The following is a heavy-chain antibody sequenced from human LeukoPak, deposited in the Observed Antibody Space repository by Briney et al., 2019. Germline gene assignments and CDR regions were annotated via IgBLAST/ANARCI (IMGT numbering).Heavy chain of an antibody. V-gene: IGHV3-30*18. D-gene: IGHD3-16*01. Sequence: SCKASGGTFSSYGMHWVRQAPGKGLEWVAVISYDGSNKYYADSVKGRFTISRDNSKNTLYLQMNSLRAEDTAVYYCAKDESYQVAYDYVWGSPDYWGQGTLVTVSS. CDR2: ISYDGSNK. CDR1: GGTFSSYG. CDR3: AKDESYQVAYDYVWGSPDY. J-gene: IGHJ4*02.